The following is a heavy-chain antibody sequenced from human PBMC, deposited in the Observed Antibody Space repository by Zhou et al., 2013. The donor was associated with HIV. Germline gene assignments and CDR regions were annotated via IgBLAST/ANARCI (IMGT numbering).Heavy chain of an antibody. J-gene: IGHJ4*02. V-gene: IGHV1-46*01. Sequence: QVQLVQSGAEVKKPGASVKVSCKASGYTFTSYAFSWVRQAPGQGLEWMGVINPSGGSTAYAQKFQGRVTMTSDTSTSTVYMELSSLRSDDTAVYYCARDLRGRNYGTGATFDYVGPGN. D-gene: IGHD3-10*01. CDR1: GYTFTSYA. CDR3: ARDLRGRNYGTGATFDY. CDR2: INPSGGST.